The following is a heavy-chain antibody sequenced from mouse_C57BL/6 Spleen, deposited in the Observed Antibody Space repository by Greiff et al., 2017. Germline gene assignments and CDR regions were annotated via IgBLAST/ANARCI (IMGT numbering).Heavy chain of an antibody. J-gene: IGHJ2*01. CDR2: INYDGSST. D-gene: IGHD2-1*01. CDR3: ARDDYYGNSLDY. V-gene: IGHV5-16*01. CDR1: GFTFSDYY. Sequence: EVHLVESEGGLVQPGSSMKLSCTASGFTFSDYYMAWVRQVPEKGLEWVANINYDGSSTYYLDSLKSRFIISRDNAKNILYLQMSSLKSEDTATYYCARDDYYGNSLDYWGQGTTLTVSS.